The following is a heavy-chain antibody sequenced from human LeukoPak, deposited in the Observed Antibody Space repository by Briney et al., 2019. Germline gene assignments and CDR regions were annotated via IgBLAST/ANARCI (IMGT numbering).Heavy chain of an antibody. CDR1: GYTFTGYY. V-gene: IGHV1-2*02. CDR3: ARDLLAYCGGDCYSIDP. CDR2: INPNSGGT. Sequence: ASVKVSCKASGYTFTGYYMHWVRQAPGQGLEWMGWINPNSGGTNYAQKFQGRVTTTRDTSISTAYMELSRLRSDDTAVYYCARDLLAYCGGDCYSIDPWGQGTLVTVSS. D-gene: IGHD2-21*01. J-gene: IGHJ5*02.